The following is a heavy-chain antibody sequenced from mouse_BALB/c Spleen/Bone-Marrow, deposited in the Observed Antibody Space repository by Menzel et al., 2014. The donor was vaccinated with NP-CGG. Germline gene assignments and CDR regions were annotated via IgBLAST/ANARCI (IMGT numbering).Heavy chain of an antibody. J-gene: IGHJ3*01. CDR1: GFNIKDTY. Sequence: EVQLQQSGAELVKPGASVKLSCTASGFNIKDTYMHWVKQRPEQDLEWIGRNDHANGNTKYDPKFQGKATITADTSSNTAYLQFSSLTSEVTAVYSCANYYYGSSLFAYWGQGTLVTVSA. CDR3: ANYYYGSSLFAY. D-gene: IGHD1-1*01. V-gene: IGHV14-3*02. CDR2: NDHANGNT.